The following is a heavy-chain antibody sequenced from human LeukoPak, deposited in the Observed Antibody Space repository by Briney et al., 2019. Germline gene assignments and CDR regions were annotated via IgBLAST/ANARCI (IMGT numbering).Heavy chain of an antibody. Sequence: GRSLRLSCAASGFTFSSYGMHWVRQAPGKGLEWVAVISYDGSNKYYADSVKGRFTISRDNSKNTLYLQMNSLRAEDTAVYYCAKDIVGATRGLDAFDIWGQGTMVTVSS. CDR2: ISYDGSNK. D-gene: IGHD1-26*01. CDR3: AKDIVGATRGLDAFDI. V-gene: IGHV3-30*18. CDR1: GFTFSSYG. J-gene: IGHJ3*02.